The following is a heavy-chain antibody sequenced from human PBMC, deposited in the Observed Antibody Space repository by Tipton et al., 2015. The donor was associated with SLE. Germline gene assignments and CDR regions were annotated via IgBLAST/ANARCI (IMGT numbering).Heavy chain of an antibody. CDR2: INPNSGAT. V-gene: IGHV1-2*02. J-gene: IGHJ2*01. CDR1: GYSFTGYY. D-gene: IGHD2-21*02. CDR3: ARAYGDNWYFDL. Sequence: QLVQSGAEVKKPGASVKVSCKASGYSFTGYYIHWVRQAPGQGLEWMGWINPNSGATNSAQKFQGRVTMTRDTSINTAFMELDSLTSDDTAVYYCARAYGDNWYFDLWGRGTLVSVSS.